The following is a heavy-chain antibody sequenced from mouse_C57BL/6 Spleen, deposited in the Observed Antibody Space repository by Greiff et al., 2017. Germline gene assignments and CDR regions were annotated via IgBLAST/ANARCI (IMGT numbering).Heavy chain of an antibody. J-gene: IGHJ2*01. CDR3: ARSVPEGNYFDY. D-gene: IGHD1-1*01. Sequence: VQLQQSGPELVKPGASVKMSCKASGYTFTDYNMHWVKQSHGQSLEWIGYINPNNGGTSYNQKFKGKATLTVNKSSSTAYMELRSLTSEDSAVYCCARSVPEGNYFDYWGQGTTLTVSS. CDR1: GYTFTDYN. CDR2: INPNNGGT. V-gene: IGHV1-22*01.